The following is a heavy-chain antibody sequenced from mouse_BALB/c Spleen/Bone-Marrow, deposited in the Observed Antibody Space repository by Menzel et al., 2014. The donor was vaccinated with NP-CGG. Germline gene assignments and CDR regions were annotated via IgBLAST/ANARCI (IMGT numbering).Heavy chain of an antibody. D-gene: IGHD4-1*01. CDR2: INPGSGGT. V-gene: IGHV1-54*01. CDR3: ARCLTGTSALDF. J-gene: IGHJ4*01. CDR1: GYAFTNYL. Sequence: QVQLKESGAELVRPGTSVKVSCKASGYAFTNYLIEWVKQRAGQGLEWNGVINPGSGGTNYNEKFRGKATLTADKSSSTAYMQLSSLTSDDSAVYFCARCLTGTSALDFWGQGTSVTVSS.